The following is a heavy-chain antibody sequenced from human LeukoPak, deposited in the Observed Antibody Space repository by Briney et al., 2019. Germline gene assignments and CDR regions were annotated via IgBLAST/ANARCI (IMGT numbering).Heavy chain of an antibody. D-gene: IGHD3-3*01. Sequence: GGSLRLSCAASGFTFSSYSMNWVRQAPGKGLEWVSYISSSSSTIYYADSVKGRFTISRDNAKNSPYLQMNSLRAEDTAVYYCARDDSPYHDFWSGYGDYYYYYGMDVWGQGTTVTVSS. CDR3: ARDDSPYHDFWSGYGDYYYYYGMDV. CDR1: GFTFSSYS. CDR2: ISSSSSTI. J-gene: IGHJ6*02. V-gene: IGHV3-48*01.